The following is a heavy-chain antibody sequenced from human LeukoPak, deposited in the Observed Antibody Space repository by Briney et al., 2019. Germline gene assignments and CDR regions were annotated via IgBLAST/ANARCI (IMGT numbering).Heavy chain of an antibody. CDR2: INPSGGST. J-gene: IGHJ2*01. CDR3: ARDYGDYVDWYFDL. V-gene: IGHV1-46*01. Sequence: GASVKVSCKASGYTLTSYYMNWVRQAPGQGLEWRGIINPSGGSTNYAQKFQGRVTMTRDTSTSTVYMELSSLRSEDTAVYYCARDYGDYVDWYFDLWGRGTLVTVSS. D-gene: IGHD4-17*01. CDR1: GYTLTSYY.